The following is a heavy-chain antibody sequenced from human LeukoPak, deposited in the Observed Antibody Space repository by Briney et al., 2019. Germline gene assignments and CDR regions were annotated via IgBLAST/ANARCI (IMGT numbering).Heavy chain of an antibody. D-gene: IGHD3-10*01. J-gene: IGHJ4*02. CDR1: GYSFATYW. CDR3: ARQTTNFYGSGSYVY. V-gene: IGHV5-51*01. CDR2: IYPADSNT. Sequence: GESLKISCTGSGYSFATYWIAWVRQMPGKGLEWMGIIYPADSNTRYSPSFKGQVTISADKSITTAYLQWSSLKASDTAIYYCARQTTNFYGSGSYVYWGQGTLVTVSS.